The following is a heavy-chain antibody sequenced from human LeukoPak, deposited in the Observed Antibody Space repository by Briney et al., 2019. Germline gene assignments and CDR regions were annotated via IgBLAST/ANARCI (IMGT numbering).Heavy chain of an antibody. V-gene: IGHV3-64D*09. Sequence: GGSLRLSCSASGFTLSTYAMHWVRQAPGKGLEDVSGISSNGGSTYYADSVKGRFTISRDNSKNTLYLQMSSLRAEDTAVYYCAKVPPYSSSWWGPFDYWGQGTLVTVSS. CDR1: GFTLSTYA. D-gene: IGHD6-13*01. CDR2: ISSNGGST. J-gene: IGHJ4*02. CDR3: AKVPPYSSSWWGPFDY.